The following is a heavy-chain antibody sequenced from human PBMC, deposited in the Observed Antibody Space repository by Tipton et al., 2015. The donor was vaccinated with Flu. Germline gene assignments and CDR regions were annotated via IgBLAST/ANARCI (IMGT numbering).Heavy chain of an antibody. D-gene: IGHD3-10*01. J-gene: IGHJ4*02. Sequence: QLVQSGAEVKKPGASVRLSCKASGYTFTSYYLHWVRQAPGQGLEWMGIIRPIGATTNYAQKFRGRLTMTRDASTSTVYMEVSSLKSEDTAVYYCARGEKISLSWFGDFDYWGQGALVTVSS. CDR3: ARGEKISLSWFGDFDY. V-gene: IGHV1-46*01. CDR2: IRPIGATT. CDR1: GYTFTSYY.